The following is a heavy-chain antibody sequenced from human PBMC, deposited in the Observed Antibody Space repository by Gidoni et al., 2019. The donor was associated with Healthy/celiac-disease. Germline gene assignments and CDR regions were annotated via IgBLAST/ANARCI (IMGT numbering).Heavy chain of an antibody. CDR2: INHSGST. CDR3: ARIAVAGRRFDRNWFDP. V-gene: IGHV4-34*01. Sequence: LEWMGEINHSGSTNYNPSLKSRVTISVDTSKNQFSLKLSSVTAADTAVYYCARIAVAGRRFDRNWFDPWGQGTLVTVSS. J-gene: IGHJ5*02. D-gene: IGHD6-19*01.